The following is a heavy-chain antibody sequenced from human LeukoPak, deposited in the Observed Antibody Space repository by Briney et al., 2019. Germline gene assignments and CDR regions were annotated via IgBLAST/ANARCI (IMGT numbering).Heavy chain of an antibody. CDR3: TRDHFA. D-gene: IGHD2/OR15-2a*01. J-gene: IGHJ5*02. V-gene: IGHV3-15*01. Sequence: GGSLRLSCAASGFTFNNAWMSWVRQAPGKGLEWISRIKSKTYGGTTEYAAPVKGRFTISRDDSESTLFLQMDSLTTEDTAVYYCTRDHFAWGRGTLVTVSS. CDR1: GFTFNNAW. CDR2: IKSKTYGGTT.